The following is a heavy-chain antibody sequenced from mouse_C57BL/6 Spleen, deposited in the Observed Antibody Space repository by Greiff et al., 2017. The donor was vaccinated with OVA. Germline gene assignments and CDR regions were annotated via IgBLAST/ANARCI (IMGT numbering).Heavy chain of an antibody. CDR1: GYTFTDYY. CDR3: ARPAYSNVYFDY. CDR2: INPNNGGT. J-gene: IGHJ2*01. Sequence: EVQLQQSGPELVKPGASVKISCKASGYTFTDYYMNWVKQSHGKSLEWIGDINPNNGGTSYNQKFKGKATLTVDKSSSTAYMALLSLTSEDSAVYYCARPAYSNVYFDYWGQGTTLTVSS. V-gene: IGHV1-26*01. D-gene: IGHD2-5*01.